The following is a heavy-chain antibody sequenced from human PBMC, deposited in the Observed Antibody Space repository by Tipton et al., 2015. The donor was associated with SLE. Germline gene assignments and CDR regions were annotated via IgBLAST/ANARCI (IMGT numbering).Heavy chain of an antibody. CDR1: GASISSHY. CDR3: ARAKRSSTTWGYSFDP. CDR2: IYNNGNT. J-gene: IGHJ5*02. D-gene: IGHD2-2*01. V-gene: IGHV4-59*11. Sequence: TLSLTCTVSGASISSHYWNWIRQPPGKGLEWIGNIYNNGNTNYNPSLKSRVTISVDTSRNQFFLKLSSVTAADTALYYCARAKRSSTTWGYSFDPWGQGTLATFSS.